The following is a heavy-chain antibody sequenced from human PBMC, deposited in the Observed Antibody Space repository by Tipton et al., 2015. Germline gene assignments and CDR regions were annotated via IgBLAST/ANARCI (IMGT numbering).Heavy chain of an antibody. V-gene: IGHV4-59*01. CDR3: ARARGRHGGLFDS. J-gene: IGHJ4*02. D-gene: IGHD4-23*01. Sequence: TLSLTCTVSGGSFSDYYWSWIRQSPGEGLEWIGHIYYSGSTNYNPSLRSRVAMSMDTSKNQFSLKLSSVTAADTAVYYCARARGRHGGLFDSWGQGTLVTVSS. CDR1: GGSFSDYY. CDR2: IYYSGST.